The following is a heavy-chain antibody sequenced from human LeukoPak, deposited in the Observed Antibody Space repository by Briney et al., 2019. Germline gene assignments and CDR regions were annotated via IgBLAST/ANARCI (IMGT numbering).Heavy chain of an antibody. CDR2: ISTSGGTK. Sequence: GGSLRLSCAASGFTFSSFEMNWVRQAPGRGLEWLSHISTSGGTKYYADSVKGRFTVSRDNAENSVYLQMSGLTAEDTGLYYCVTRYGSGSYPWFDPWGQGTLVTVSS. D-gene: IGHD3-10*01. J-gene: IGHJ5*02. CDR3: VTRYGSGSYPWFDP. V-gene: IGHV3-48*03. CDR1: GFTFSSFE.